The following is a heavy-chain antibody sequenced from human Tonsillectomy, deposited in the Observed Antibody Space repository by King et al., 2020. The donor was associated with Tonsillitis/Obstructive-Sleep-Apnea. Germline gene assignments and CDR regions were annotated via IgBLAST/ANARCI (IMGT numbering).Heavy chain of an antibody. D-gene: IGHD4-17*01. CDR2: ISRISSYI. Sequence: VQLVESGGGLVKPGGSLRLSCAASGFIFSSYSMIWVRQAPGKGLEWVSSISRISSYINYADSMKGRLTISRENAKNSLYLQMNSLRAEDTAVYYCASACGDTPYYYGLDVWGQGTTVTVSS. V-gene: IGHV3-21*01. CDR1: GFIFSSYS. J-gene: IGHJ6*02. CDR3: ASACGDTPYYYGLDV.